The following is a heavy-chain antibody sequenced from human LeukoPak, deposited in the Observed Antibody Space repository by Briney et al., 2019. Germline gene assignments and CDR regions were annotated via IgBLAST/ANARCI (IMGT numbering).Heavy chain of an antibody. Sequence: GASVTVSCKASGYTFTGYYMHWVRQAPGQGLEWMGWINPNSGGTNYAQKFQGRVTMTRDTTISTAYLQWSSLKASDTAMYYCARLICGGGSGSYYPHFDYWGQGTLVTVSS. V-gene: IGHV1-2*02. CDR2: INPNSGGT. CDR1: GYTFTGYY. D-gene: IGHD3-10*01. CDR3: ARLICGGGSGSYYPHFDY. J-gene: IGHJ4*02.